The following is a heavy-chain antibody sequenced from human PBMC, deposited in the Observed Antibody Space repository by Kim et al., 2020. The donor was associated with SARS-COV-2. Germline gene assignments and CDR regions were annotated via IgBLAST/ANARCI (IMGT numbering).Heavy chain of an antibody. CDR2: INAGNGNT. J-gene: IGHJ4*02. CDR1: GYTFTSYA. Sequence: ASVKVSCKASGYTFTSYAMHWVRQAPGQRLEWMGWINAGNGNTKYSQKFQGRVTITRDTSASTAYMELSSLRSEDTAVYYCARDGLDYGDYGTFDYWGQGTLVTVSS. CDR3: ARDGLDYGDYGTFDY. D-gene: IGHD4-17*01. V-gene: IGHV1-3*01.